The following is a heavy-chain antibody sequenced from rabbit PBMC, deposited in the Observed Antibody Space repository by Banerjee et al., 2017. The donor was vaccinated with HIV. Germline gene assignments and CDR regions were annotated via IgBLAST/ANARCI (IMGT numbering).Heavy chain of an antibody. D-gene: IGHD7-1*01. Sequence: QQQLEESGGGLVKPEGSLTLTCTASGSDISSYSISWVRQAPGKGLELIACINSNTGNTVYASWAKGPFTISKTSSTTVTLQMTSLTAADTATYFCARDLAAVTGWNFGLWGPGTLVTVS. CDR2: INSNTGNT. CDR1: GSDISSYS. V-gene: IGHV1S45*01. CDR3: ARDLAAVTGWNFGL. J-gene: IGHJ6*01.